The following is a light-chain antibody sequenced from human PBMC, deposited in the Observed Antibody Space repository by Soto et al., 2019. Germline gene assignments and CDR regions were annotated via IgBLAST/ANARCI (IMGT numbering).Light chain of an antibody. CDR1: QGISNY. Sequence: ELTLKTYFLPQSVGDRVTITSRASQGISNYLVWYQQKPGKAPKLLIYAASTLQGGIPSRFSGGGSATEFTLTISSLQPEDFATYYCQLVTTYPKPFGQVRRLDI. CDR2: AAS. V-gene: IGKV1-9*01. CDR3: QLVTTYPKP. J-gene: IGKJ5*01.